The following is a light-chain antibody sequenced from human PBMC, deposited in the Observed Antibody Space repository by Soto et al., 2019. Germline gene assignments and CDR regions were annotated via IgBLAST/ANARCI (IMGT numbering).Light chain of an antibody. CDR1: GSYVGGYNY. CDR2: DVS. V-gene: IGLV2-14*01. J-gene: IGLJ1*01. CDR3: SSYTSSSTYV. Sequence: QSVLTQPASVSGSPGQSIAISCTGTGSYVGGYNYVSWYQQHPGKAPKLMIYDVSNRPSGVSNRFSGSKPGNTASLTISGLQAEDEADYYCSSYTSSSTYVFGTGTKVTVL.